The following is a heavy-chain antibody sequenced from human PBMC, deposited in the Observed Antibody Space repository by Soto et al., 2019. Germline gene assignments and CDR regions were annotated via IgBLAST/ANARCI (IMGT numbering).Heavy chain of an antibody. D-gene: IGHD1-7*01. CDR1: GGSISSYY. J-gene: IGHJ4*02. V-gene: IGHV4-59*01. Sequence: SETLSLTCTVSGGSISSYYWSWIRQPPGKGLEWIGYIYYSGSTNYNPSLKSRVTISVDTSKNQFSLKLSSVTAADTAVYYCARGPWNYALDFDYWGQGTLVTVSS. CDR3: ARGPWNYALDFDY. CDR2: IYYSGST.